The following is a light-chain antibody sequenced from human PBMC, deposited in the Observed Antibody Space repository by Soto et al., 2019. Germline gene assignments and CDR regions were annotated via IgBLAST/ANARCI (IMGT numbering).Light chain of an antibody. CDR2: ALS. V-gene: IGKV2-40*01. J-gene: IGKJ3*01. Sequence: IVMTQTPLSLPVTPGEPASISCRSSQSLLDSDDGNTYLDWYLQKPGQSPQLLIYALSYRASXVXDXXSGSGSGTDFTLKISRVEAEDVGVYYCMQRIEFPFTFGPGTKVDIK. CDR1: QSLLDSDDGNTY. CDR3: MQRIEFPFT.